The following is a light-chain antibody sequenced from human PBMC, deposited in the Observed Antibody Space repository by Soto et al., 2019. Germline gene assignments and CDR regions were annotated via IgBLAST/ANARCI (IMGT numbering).Light chain of an antibody. V-gene: IGLV2-14*01. Sequence: QSVLTQPASVSGSPGQSITISCTGTSSDIGPYNYVSWYQQHPGKAPKLLIYAVSYRPSGVSNRFSGSKSGNTASLTISGLQAEDEADYYCSSYTSDSTLVFGGGTKLTVL. J-gene: IGLJ2*01. CDR3: SSYTSDSTLV. CDR2: AVS. CDR1: SSDIGPYNY.